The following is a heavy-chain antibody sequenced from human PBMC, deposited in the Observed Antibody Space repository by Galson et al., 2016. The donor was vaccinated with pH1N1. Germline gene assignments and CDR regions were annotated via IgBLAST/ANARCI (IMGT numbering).Heavy chain of an antibody. CDR3: ARAGKSVDTTMVNRGYFDN. CDR2: INPSDGSA. D-gene: IGHD5-18*01. CDR1: GYTFTSYY. Sequence: SVKVSCKASGYTFTSYYMHWVRQAPGQGLEWMGIINPSDGSASSAQMFQGRITMTRDTSTSIVYMELSSLRSEDTAVYYCARAGKSVDTTMVNRGYFDNWGQGTLVTVSS. J-gene: IGHJ4*02. V-gene: IGHV1-46*01.